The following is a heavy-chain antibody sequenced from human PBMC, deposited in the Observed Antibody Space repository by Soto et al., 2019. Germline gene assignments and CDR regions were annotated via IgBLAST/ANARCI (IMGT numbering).Heavy chain of an antibody. CDR2: ISSSSSYI. J-gene: IGHJ5*02. D-gene: IGHD2-2*01. Sequence: EVQLVESGGGLVKPGGSLSLSCAASGFTFSSYSMNWVRQAPGKGLEWVSAISSSSSYIYYADSVKGRFTISRDNAKNSLYLQMNSLRAEDTAMYYCARDVSPLPAQRGDWFDPWGQGTLVTVSS. CDR3: ARDVSPLPAQRGDWFDP. V-gene: IGHV3-21*01. CDR1: GFTFSSYS.